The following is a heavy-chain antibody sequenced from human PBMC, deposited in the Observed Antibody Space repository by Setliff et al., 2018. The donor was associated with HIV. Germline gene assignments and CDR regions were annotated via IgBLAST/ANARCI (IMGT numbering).Heavy chain of an antibody. J-gene: IGHJ4*02. Sequence: PSETLSLTCTVSGGSISSSSYYWGWIRQPPGKGLEWIGSIYYSGSTYYNPSLKSRVTISVDTSKNQFSLKLSSVTAADTAVYYCARGDTRNYYGGDYFDYWGQGTLVTVSS. CDR1: GGSISSSSYY. CDR3: ARGDTRNYYGGDYFDY. V-gene: IGHV4-39*01. CDR2: IYYSGST. D-gene: IGHD1-26*01.